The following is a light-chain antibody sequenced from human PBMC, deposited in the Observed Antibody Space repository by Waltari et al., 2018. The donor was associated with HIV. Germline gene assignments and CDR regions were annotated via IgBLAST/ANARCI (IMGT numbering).Light chain of an antibody. V-gene: IGLV2-14*03. Sequence: QSALTQPASVSGSPGQSITISCTGTSSDVGCYNYVPWYQQHPGKAPKLMIYAVSNRPSGVSNRFSGSKSGNTASLTISGLQAEDEADYYCSSYTSSRSYVFGTGTSVTV. CDR2: AVS. J-gene: IGLJ1*01. CDR1: SSDVGCYNY. CDR3: SSYTSSRSYV.